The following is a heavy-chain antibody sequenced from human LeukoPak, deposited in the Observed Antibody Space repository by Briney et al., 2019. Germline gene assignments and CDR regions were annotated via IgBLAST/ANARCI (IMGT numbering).Heavy chain of an antibody. D-gene: IGHD3-9*01. V-gene: IGHV4-59*01. Sequence: SETLSLTCTVSGGSISSYYWSWIRQPPGKGLEWIGYTYYSGSTNYNPSLKSRVTISVDTSKNQFSLKLSSVTAADTAVYYCAREPAPDYDILTGYSYYYYGMDVWGQGTTVTVSS. CDR1: GGSISSYY. CDR3: AREPAPDYDILTGYSYYYYGMDV. CDR2: TYYSGST. J-gene: IGHJ6*02.